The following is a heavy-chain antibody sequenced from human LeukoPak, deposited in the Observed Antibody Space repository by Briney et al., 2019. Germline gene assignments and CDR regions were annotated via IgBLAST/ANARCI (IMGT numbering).Heavy chain of an antibody. CDR1: GFTFSSYS. J-gene: IGHJ4*02. Sequence: GGSLRLSCAASGFTFSSYSMNWVRQAPGKGLEWVSSISSSRSYIYYADSVKGRFTISRDNAKNSLYLQMNSLRAEDTAVYYCARDMATTYLPYYWGQGTLVTVSS. D-gene: IGHD5-12*01. CDR2: ISSSRSYI. CDR3: ARDMATTYLPYY. V-gene: IGHV3-21*01.